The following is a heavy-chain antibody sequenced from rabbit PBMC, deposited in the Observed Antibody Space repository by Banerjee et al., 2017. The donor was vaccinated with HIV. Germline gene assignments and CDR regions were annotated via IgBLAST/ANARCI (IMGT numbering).Heavy chain of an antibody. CDR3: PRDRDGDAGYGSLAL. CDR2: IGASSGIT. Sequence: QQQLEESGGDLVKPGASLTLTCKASGIDFSSYYYMCWVRQAPGKGLEWIGCIGASSGITWYASWVNGRFTISRSTSLSTVTLQMTSLTAADTATYFCPRDRDGDAGYGSLALWGQGTLVTVS. CDR1: GIDFSSYYY. D-gene: IGHD7-1*01. V-gene: IGHV1S43*01. J-gene: IGHJ3*01.